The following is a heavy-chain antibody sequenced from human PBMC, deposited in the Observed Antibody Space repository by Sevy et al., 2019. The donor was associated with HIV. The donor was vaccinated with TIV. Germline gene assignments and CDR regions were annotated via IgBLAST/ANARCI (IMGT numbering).Heavy chain of an antibody. V-gene: IGHV1-69*06. CDR3: ARGSGYYYGSGSYYNWFDP. Sequence: SVKVSCKASGGTFSSYAISWVRQAPGQGLEWMGGIIPIFGTANYAQKFQGRVTITADKSTSTAYMGLSSLRSEDTAVYYCARGSGYYYGSGSYYNWFDPWGQGTLVTVSS. J-gene: IGHJ5*02. CDR1: GGTFSSYA. CDR2: IIPIFGTA. D-gene: IGHD3-10*01.